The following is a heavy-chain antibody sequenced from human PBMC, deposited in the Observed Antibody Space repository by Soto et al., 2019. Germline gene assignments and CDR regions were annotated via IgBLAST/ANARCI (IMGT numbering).Heavy chain of an antibody. D-gene: IGHD3-10*01. CDR1: GFTFSSYS. Sequence: EVQLVESGGGLVKPGGSLRLSCAASGFTFSSYSMNWVRQAPGKGLEWVSSISSSSRYIYYADSVKGRFTISRDNAKNSLYLQMNSLKAEDTAVYYCARSTMDSYFYYGMDVWGQGTTVTVSS. J-gene: IGHJ6*02. V-gene: IGHV3-21*01. CDR3: ARSTMDSYFYYGMDV. CDR2: ISSSSRYI.